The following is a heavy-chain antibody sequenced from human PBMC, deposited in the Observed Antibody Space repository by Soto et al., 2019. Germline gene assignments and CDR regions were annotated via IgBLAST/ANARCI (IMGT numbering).Heavy chain of an antibody. Sequence: QAQLVQSGAEVKKPGSSVKVSCKASGGTFSSYAISWVRQAPGQGLEWMGGIIPIPGTANYAQKFQGRVTITADESTSTAYRELSSLRSEDTAVYYCARSQGSSTSLEIYYYYYYGMDVWGQGTTVTVSS. D-gene: IGHD2-2*01. CDR1: GGTFSSYA. V-gene: IGHV1-69*01. J-gene: IGHJ6*02. CDR3: ARSQGSSTSLEIYYYYYYGMDV. CDR2: IIPIPGTA.